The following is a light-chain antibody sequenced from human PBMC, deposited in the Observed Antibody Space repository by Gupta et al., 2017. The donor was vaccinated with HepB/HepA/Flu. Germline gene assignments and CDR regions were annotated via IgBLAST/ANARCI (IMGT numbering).Light chain of an antibody. CDR2: STS. Sequence: DIQMTQSPSSLSAFVGDRVTITCRASQSISTYLNWYQQKPGKAPNLLIYSTSSLQSGVPSRFSGSGSGTDFVLTISSLQPEDFAIYYCQQTFSTPYTFGQGTKLDLK. V-gene: IGKV1-39*01. CDR1: QSISTY. CDR3: QQTFSTPYT. J-gene: IGKJ2*01.